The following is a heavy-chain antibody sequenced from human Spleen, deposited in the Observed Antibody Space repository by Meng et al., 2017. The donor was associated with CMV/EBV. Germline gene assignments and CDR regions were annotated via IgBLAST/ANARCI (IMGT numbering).Heavy chain of an antibody. Sequence: SETLSLTCTVSGGSISSSSYYWGWIRQPPGKGLEWIGSIYYSGSTYYNPSLKSRVTISVDTSNNQFSLKLSSVTAADTAVYYCAREIGLRFLEWPYYFDYWGQGTLVTVSS. J-gene: IGHJ4*02. D-gene: IGHD3-3*01. CDR3: AREIGLRFLEWPYYFDY. V-gene: IGHV4-39*07. CDR2: IYYSGST. CDR1: GGSISSSSYY.